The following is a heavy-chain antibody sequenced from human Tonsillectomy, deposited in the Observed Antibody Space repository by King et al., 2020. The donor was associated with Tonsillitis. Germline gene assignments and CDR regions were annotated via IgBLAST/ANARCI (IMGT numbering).Heavy chain of an antibody. CDR1: GFTFGDYG. CDR2: INWSGGST. Sequence: VQLVESGDVIRPGGSLRLSCAASGFTFGDYGMSWVRQAPGKGLEWVSGINWSGGSTGYADSVKGRFTISRDKAKNSLYLQMNSLRAEDTALYYCARDGEPMVRGNWFDPWGQGTLVTVSS. D-gene: IGHD3-10*01. CDR3: ARDGEPMVRGNWFDP. J-gene: IGHJ5*02. V-gene: IGHV3-20*04.